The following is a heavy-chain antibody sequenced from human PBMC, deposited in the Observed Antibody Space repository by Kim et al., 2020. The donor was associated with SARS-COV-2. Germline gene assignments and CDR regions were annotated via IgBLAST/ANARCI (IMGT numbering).Heavy chain of an antibody. CDR3: ASLSADDAFDL. CDR1: GYTFTGYY. D-gene: IGHD1-1*01. J-gene: IGHJ3*01. V-gene: IGHV1-2*06. Sequence: ASVKVSYKASGYTFTGYYMHWVRQAPGQGLEWMERINPNSGGTNYAQKFQGRVTMTRDTSISTAYMELSRLRSDDTAVYYCASLSADDAFDLWGQGTMVTVSS. CDR2: INPNSGGT.